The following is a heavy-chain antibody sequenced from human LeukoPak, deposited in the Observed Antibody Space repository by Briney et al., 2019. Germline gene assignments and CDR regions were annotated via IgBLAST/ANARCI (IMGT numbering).Heavy chain of an antibody. CDR1: GGSISSSSYY. J-gene: IGHJ4*02. CDR2: IYYSGST. CDR3: AATYYYDSSGYYYFDS. V-gene: IGHV4-39*01. Sequence: PSETLSVTCTVSGGSISSSSYYCGWIRQPPGKGMEWVGSIYYSGSTYYNPSLKSRVTISVDTSKNQFSLKLSSVTAADTAVYYCAATYYYDSSGYYYFDSWGQGTLVTVSS. D-gene: IGHD3-22*01.